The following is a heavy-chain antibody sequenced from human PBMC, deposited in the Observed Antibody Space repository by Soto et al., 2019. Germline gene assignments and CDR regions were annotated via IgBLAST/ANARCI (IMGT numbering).Heavy chain of an antibody. J-gene: IGHJ5*02. Sequence: PSETLSLTCTVSGGSISSYYWSWIRQPAGKGLEWIGRIYTSGSTNYNPSLKSRVTMSVDTSKNQFSLKLSSVTAADTAVYYCARALGIAVAGTIWFDPWGQGTLVTVSS. CDR2: IYTSGST. D-gene: IGHD6-19*01. V-gene: IGHV4-4*07. CDR3: ARALGIAVAGTIWFDP. CDR1: GGSISSYY.